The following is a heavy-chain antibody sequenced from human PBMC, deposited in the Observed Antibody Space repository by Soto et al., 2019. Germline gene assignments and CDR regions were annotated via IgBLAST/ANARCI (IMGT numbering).Heavy chain of an antibody. J-gene: IGHJ6*02. CDR3: AKDLYYGSGTDPDYYYYYGMDV. D-gene: IGHD3-10*01. CDR2: ISYDGSNK. CDR1: GFTFSSYS. V-gene: IGHV3-30*18. Sequence: GGSLRLSCAASGFTFSSYSMNWVRQAPGKGLEWVAVISYDGSNKYYADSVKGRFTISRDNSKNTLYLQMNSLRAEDTAVYYCAKDLYYGSGTDPDYYYYYGMDVWGQGTTVTVSS.